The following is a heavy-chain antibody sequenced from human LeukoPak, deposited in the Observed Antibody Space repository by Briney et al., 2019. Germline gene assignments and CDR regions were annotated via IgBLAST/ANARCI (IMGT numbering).Heavy chain of an antibody. V-gene: IGHV3-53*01. CDR1: GFTVSSNY. Sequence: GGSLRLSCAASGFTVSSNYMSWVRQAPGKGLEWVSVIYSGGSTYYADSVKGRFTISRDNSKNTLYLQMNSLRAEDTAVYYCAKEGSGSADDAFDIWGQGTMVTVSS. J-gene: IGHJ3*02. D-gene: IGHD3-10*01. CDR3: AKEGSGSADDAFDI. CDR2: IYSGGST.